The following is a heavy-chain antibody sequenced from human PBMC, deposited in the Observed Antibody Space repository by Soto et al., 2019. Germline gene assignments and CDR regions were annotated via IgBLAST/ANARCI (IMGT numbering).Heavy chain of an antibody. CDR2: IYWDDDK. Sequence: QITLKESGPTLVKPTQTLTLTCTFSGFSLSTTGVGVGWIRQPPGKALEWLALIYWDDDKRYSPSLESRLTITKDASRNQVVLTMTNMDPVDTATYFCAHRVILCSDGSCYSHPFDYWGQGTLVTVSS. CDR3: AHRVILCSDGSCYSHPFDY. V-gene: IGHV2-5*02. CDR1: GFSLSTTGVG. J-gene: IGHJ4*02. D-gene: IGHD2-15*01.